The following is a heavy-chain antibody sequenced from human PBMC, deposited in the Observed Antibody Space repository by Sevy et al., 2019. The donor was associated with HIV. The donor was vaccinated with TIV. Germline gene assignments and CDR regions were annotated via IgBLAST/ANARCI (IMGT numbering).Heavy chain of an antibody. V-gene: IGHV5-51*01. D-gene: IGHD3-22*01. CDR3: ATSRSGYLDSSGYYIY. CDR2: IYPDDSDT. Sequence: GESLKISCRGSGYSFTNHWIGWVRHMPGKGLEWMGIIYPDDSDTRYSPSFQGQVTFSADKSISTAYLQWSSLKASDTAMYYCATSRSGYLDSSGYYIYWGQGTLVTVSS. J-gene: IGHJ4*02. CDR1: GYSFTNHW.